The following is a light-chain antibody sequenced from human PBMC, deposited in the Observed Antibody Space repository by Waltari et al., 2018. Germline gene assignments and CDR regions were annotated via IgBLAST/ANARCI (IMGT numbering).Light chain of an antibody. Sequence: EIVLTQSPATQSASPGARAPLSCRAGRSVSKNLAWYQQNPGQAPRLLIYGASTRATGIPARFSGSGSGREFTLTISSLQSEDFAVYFCQQYDNWPRTFGQGTKVEIK. CDR3: QQYDNWPRT. V-gene: IGKV3-15*01. J-gene: IGKJ1*01. CDR2: GAS. CDR1: RSVSKN.